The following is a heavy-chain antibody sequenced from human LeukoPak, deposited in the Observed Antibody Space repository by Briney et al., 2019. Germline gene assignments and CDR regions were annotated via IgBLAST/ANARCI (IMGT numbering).Heavy chain of an antibody. J-gene: IGHJ4*02. D-gene: IGHD2-21*01. CDR3: ARVPDFIARPCDS. CDR1: GGSFSGNY. CDR2: SSPTGDIT. Sequence: SETLSLTCAVYGGSFSGNYWTLIRQTPGRGLEWIGESSPTGDITGYNPSLKGRATISVDSSKKQFSLRLTSVTAADTGVYYCARVPDFIARPCDSWGPGTLVTVSS. V-gene: IGHV4-34*01.